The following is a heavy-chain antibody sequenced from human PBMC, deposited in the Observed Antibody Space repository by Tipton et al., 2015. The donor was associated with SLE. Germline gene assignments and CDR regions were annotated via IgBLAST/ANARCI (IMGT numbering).Heavy chain of an antibody. CDR1: GYSISVGYS. D-gene: IGHD2/OR15-2a*01. J-gene: IGHJ3*01. CDR2: IYHSGST. CDR3: ARGVYEDAFDV. Sequence: TLSLTCDVSGYSISVGYSWEWNRQPPGRGLEWVGSIYHSGSTYYNVSLKSRVTISVDTSKNQFSLKLSSVTAADTAVYYCARGVYEDAFDVWGQGTMVTVSS. V-gene: IGHV4-38-2*01.